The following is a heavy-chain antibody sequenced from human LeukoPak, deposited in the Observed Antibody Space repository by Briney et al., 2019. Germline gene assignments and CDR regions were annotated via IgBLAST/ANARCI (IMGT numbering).Heavy chain of an antibody. Sequence: PGGSLRLSCAASGFTFSSYAMHWVRQAPGKGLEWVAVISYDGSNKYYADSVKGRLTISRDNSKNTLYLQMNSLRAEDTAVYYCARAPDYYDSSGSPLDPWGQGTLVTVSS. V-gene: IGHV3-30-3*01. J-gene: IGHJ5*02. D-gene: IGHD3-22*01. CDR2: ISYDGSNK. CDR3: ARAPDYYDSSGSPLDP. CDR1: GFTFSSYA.